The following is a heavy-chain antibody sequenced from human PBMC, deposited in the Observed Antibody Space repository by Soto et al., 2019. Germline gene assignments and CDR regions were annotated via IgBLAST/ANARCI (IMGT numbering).Heavy chain of an antibody. J-gene: IGHJ4*02. D-gene: IGHD2-15*01. V-gene: IGHV1-2*02. Sequence: ASVKVSCKASGYTFTGYYMHWVRQAPGQGLEWMGWINPNSGGTNYAQKFQGRVTMTRDTSSSTAYMELSMLRSDDTAVYYCARVRRCNRGSRYSAALGFRAPFAYLGQGTLVTVSS. CDR1: GYTFTGYY. CDR3: ARVRRCNRGSRYSAALGFRAPFAY. CDR2: INPNSGGT.